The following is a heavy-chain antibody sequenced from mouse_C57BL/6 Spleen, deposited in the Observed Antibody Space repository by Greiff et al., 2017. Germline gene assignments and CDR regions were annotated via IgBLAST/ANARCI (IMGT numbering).Heavy chain of an antibody. D-gene: IGHD4-1*01. CDR3: ARKLTGTNYAMDY. CDR1: GYTFTSYW. Sequence: QVQLQQSGAELVKPGASVKMSCKASGYTFTSYWITWVKQRPGQGLEWIGDIYPGSGSTNYNEKFKSKATLSVDTSSSTAYMQLSSLTSEDSAVYYCARKLTGTNYAMDYWGQGTSVTVSS. CDR2: IYPGSGST. V-gene: IGHV1-55*01. J-gene: IGHJ4*01.